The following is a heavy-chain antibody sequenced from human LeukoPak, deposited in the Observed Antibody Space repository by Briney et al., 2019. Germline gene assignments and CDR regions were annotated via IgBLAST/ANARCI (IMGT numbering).Heavy chain of an antibody. Sequence: GGSLRLTCAASGFTFSRYWMHWVRQTPGKGLVWVSRINSDGSSTRYADSVKGRFTISRDNAKNTLDLQMSSLRAEDTAVYYCARAPVAGYYYYGMDVWGQGPRSPSP. V-gene: IGHV3-74*01. J-gene: IGHJ6*02. CDR1: GFTFSRYW. CDR3: ARAPVAGYYYYGMDV. CDR2: INSDGSST. D-gene: IGHD6-19*01.